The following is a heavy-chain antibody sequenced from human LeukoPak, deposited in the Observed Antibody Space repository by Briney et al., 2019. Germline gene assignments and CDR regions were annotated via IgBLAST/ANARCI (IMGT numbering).Heavy chain of an antibody. D-gene: IGHD6-13*01. V-gene: IGHV3-74*01. CDR1: GFTFSSYW. CDR3: EREPHSSSGSGAMNYFDY. J-gene: IGHJ4*02. CDR2: INSDGSST. Sequence: GGSLRLSCAASGFTFSSYWMHWVRQAPGKGLVWVSRINSDGSSTSYADSVKGRFTISRDNAKNTLYLQMNSLRAEDTAVYYCEREPHSSSGSGAMNYFDYWAREPWAP.